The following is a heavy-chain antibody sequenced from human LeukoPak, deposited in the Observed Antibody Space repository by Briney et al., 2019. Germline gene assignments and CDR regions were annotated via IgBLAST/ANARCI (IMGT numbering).Heavy chain of an antibody. CDR1: GGSISSYY. Sequence: SETLSLTCTVSGGSISSYYWSWLRQPPGKGLEWIGYIYYSGSTNYNPSLKSRVTISVDTSKNQFSLKLSSVTAADTAVYYCARASVTTMWFDPWGQGTLVTVSS. CDR2: IYYSGST. D-gene: IGHD4-17*01. V-gene: IGHV4-59*12. J-gene: IGHJ5*02. CDR3: ARASVTTMWFDP.